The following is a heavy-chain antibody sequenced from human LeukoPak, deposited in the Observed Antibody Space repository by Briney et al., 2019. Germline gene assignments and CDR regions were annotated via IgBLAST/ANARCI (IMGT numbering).Heavy chain of an antibody. CDR2: ISGSGGST. Sequence: GGSLRLSCAASGFAFSTYAMSWVRQAPGKGLEWVSAISGSGGSTYYADSVKGRFTISRDNSKNTLYLQMNSLRAEDTAVYYCAKGYSSSWYYFDYWGQGTPVTVSS. CDR3: AKGYSSSWYYFDY. D-gene: IGHD6-13*01. V-gene: IGHV3-23*01. J-gene: IGHJ4*02. CDR1: GFAFSTYA.